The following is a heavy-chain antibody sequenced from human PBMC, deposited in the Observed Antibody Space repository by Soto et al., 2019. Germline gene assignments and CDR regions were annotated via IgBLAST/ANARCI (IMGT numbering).Heavy chain of an antibody. Sequence: QVQLQESGPGLVNPSETLSLTCTVSGGSISNYYWGWIRQSPGKGLECLGYIFSTGSTNYNPSLKGRVTMSVDTSTNQFSLKLNSVTAADTAVYYCARDPGLLTDQDGYYGMDVWGQGTTVTVSS. J-gene: IGHJ6*02. V-gene: IGHV4-59*01. D-gene: IGHD7-27*01. CDR2: IFSTGST. CDR3: ARDPGLLTDQDGYYGMDV. CDR1: GGSISNYY.